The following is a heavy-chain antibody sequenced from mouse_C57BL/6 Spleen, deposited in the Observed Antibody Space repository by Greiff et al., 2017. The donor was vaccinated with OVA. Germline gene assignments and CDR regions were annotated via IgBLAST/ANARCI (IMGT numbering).Heavy chain of an antibody. Sequence: EVQGVESGPELVKPGASVKISCKASGYSFTDYNMNWVKQSNGKSLEWIGVINPNYGTTSYNQQFKGKATLTVDQSSSTAYMQLNSLTSEDSAVYYCARPHYYGNAMDYWGQGTSVTVSS. CDR1: GYSFTDYN. D-gene: IGHD1-1*01. V-gene: IGHV1-39*01. CDR2: INPNYGTT. CDR3: ARPHYYGNAMDY. J-gene: IGHJ4*01.